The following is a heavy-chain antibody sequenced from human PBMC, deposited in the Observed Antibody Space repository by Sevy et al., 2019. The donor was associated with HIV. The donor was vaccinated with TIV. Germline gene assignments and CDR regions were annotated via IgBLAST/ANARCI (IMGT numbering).Heavy chain of an antibody. CDR2: ISHDGRNHK. V-gene: IGHV3-33*08. CDR3: ARDRGEILRSAFKS. D-gene: IGHD3-10*01. J-gene: IGHJ4*02. Sequence: GESLKISCAASGFTFGEYGMHWVRQAPGKGLEWVAVISHDGRNHKYNADFVKGRFTISRDNSKNMVYLQMNSLRVEETAIYYCARDRGEILRSAFKSWGQGTLVTVSS. CDR1: GFTFGEYG.